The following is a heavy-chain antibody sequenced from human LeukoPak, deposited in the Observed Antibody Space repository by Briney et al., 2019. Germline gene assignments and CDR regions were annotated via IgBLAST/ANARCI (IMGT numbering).Heavy chain of an antibody. CDR3: ARHPWGPYYYYYYMDV. D-gene: IGHD3-16*01. V-gene: IGHV4-39*01. J-gene: IGHJ6*03. CDR2: IFYSGNT. Sequence: SETLSLTCTVSGGSISSSNYYWGWIRQPPGKGLEWIGTIFYSGNTYYNPSLKSRVTISVDTSKNQFSLKLNSVTAADTAVYYCARHPWGPYYYYYYMDVWGKGTTVTVSS. CDR1: GGSISSSNYY.